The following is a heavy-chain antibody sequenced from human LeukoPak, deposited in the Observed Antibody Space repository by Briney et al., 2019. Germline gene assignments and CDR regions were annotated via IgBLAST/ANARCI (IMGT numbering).Heavy chain of an antibody. Sequence: SGTLSFTCAVSGGSISSSNWWSWVRQPPGKGLEWIGEIYHSGSTNYNPSLKSRVTISVDKSKNQFSLKLSSVTAADTAVYYCARSRSNYLFGYYGMDVWGQGTTVTVSS. CDR3: ARSRSNYLFGYYGMDV. CDR2: IYHSGST. D-gene: IGHD4-11*01. J-gene: IGHJ6*02. V-gene: IGHV4-4*02. CDR1: GGSISSSNW.